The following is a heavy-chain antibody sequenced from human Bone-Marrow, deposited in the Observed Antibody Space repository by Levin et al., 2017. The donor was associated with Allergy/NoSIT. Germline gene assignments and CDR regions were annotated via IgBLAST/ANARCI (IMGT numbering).Heavy chain of an antibody. V-gene: IGHV3-48*01. Sequence: LSLTCATSGFTFSSYSMNWVRPAPGKGLEWVSYINSSSGTIYYVDSVKGRFTISRDNAKKSLYLQMSSLRVEDTAVYYCVRGLPDYWGQGTLVTVSS. CDR2: INSSSGTI. J-gene: IGHJ4*02. CDR3: VRGLPDY. CDR1: GFTFSSYS.